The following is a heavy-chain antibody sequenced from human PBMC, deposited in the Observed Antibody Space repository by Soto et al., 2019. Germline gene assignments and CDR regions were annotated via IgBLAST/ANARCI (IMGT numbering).Heavy chain of an antibody. D-gene: IGHD6-19*01. Sequence: HPGGSLRLACAASGFTFSSYAMHWVRQAPGKGLEWVAVISYDGSNKYYADSVKSRFTISRDNSKNTLYLQMNSLRAEDTAVYYCAKDAYSSGWLIDDWGQGTLVTVSS. CDR1: GFTFSSYA. J-gene: IGHJ4*02. CDR3: AKDAYSSGWLIDD. V-gene: IGHV3-30*04. CDR2: ISYDGSNK.